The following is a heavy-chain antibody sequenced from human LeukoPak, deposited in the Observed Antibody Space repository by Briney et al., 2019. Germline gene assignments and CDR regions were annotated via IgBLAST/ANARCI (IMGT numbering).Heavy chain of an antibody. D-gene: IGHD5-18*01. J-gene: IGHJ4*02. CDR2: INHSGST. V-gene: IGHV4-34*01. CDR1: GGSFSGYY. Sequence: SETLSLTCAVYGGSFSGYYWSWIRQPPGKGLEWIGEINHSGSTNYNPSLKSRVTISVDTSKNQFSLKLSSVTAADTAVYYCARGPGGYSYGYWNWGQGTLVTVSP. CDR3: ARGPGGYSYGYWN.